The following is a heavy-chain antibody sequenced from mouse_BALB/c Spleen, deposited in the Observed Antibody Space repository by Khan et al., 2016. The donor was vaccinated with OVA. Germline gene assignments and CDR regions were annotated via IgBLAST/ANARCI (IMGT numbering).Heavy chain of an antibody. J-gene: IGHJ4*01. Sequence: QIQLVQSGPELKKPGETVRISCKASGYTFTTAGIQWVQKMPGKGLKWIGWINTHSGVPKYAEDFKGRFAFSLEISVNTAYLQITNLKNEDTATYFSARGGAVYYRNDGGAVEYWGQGTSVNVSS. D-gene: IGHD2-14*01. CDR2: INTHSGVP. CDR3: ARGGAVYYRNDGGAVEY. V-gene: IGHV9-4*02. CDR1: GYTFTTAG.